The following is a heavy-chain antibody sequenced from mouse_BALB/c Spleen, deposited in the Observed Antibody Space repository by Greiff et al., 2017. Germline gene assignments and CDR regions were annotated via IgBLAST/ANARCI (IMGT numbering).Heavy chain of an antibody. D-gene: IGHD1-1*01. CDR3: ANTVSRRGYYAMDY. V-gene: IGHV1-9*01. CDR1: GYTFSSYW. Sequence: VQLQQSGAELMKPGASVKISCKATGYTFSSYWIEWVKQRPGHGLEWIGEILPGSGSTNYNEKFKGKATFTADTSSNTAYMQLSSLTSEDSAVYYCANTVSRRGYYAMDYWGQGTSVTVSS. J-gene: IGHJ4*01. CDR2: ILPGSGST.